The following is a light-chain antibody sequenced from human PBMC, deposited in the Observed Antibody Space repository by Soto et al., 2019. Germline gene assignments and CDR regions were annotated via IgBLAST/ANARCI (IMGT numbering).Light chain of an antibody. Sequence: QSALTQPPSVSGSPGQSVTISCTGTSSDVGSYNRVSWYQQPPGTAPKLMIYEVNNRPSGVPDRFSGSKSGNTASLTISGLQAEDEADYYCSSYKSSSTYVFGTGTKLTVL. V-gene: IGLV2-18*02. CDR3: SSYKSSSTYV. CDR1: SSDVGSYNR. J-gene: IGLJ1*01. CDR2: EVN.